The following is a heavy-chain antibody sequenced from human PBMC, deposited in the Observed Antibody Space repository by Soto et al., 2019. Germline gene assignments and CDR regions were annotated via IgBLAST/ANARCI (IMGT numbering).Heavy chain of an antibody. D-gene: IGHD3-22*01. V-gene: IGHV3-49*04. J-gene: IGHJ4*02. CDR1: GFNFANYA. Sequence: PGGSLRLSCTGSGFNFANYALTWVRQAPGKGLEWVGFIRVETNGGTADYAASLKGRITISRDDSKSIAYLEINSLQTEDTAVYYCTRYYYESSGYYVYWGQGTLVTVSS. CDR2: IRVETNGGTA. CDR3: TRYYYESSGYYVY.